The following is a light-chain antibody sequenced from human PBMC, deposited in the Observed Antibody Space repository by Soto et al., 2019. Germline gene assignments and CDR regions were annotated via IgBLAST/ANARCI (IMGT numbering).Light chain of an antibody. CDR3: QQYNNWPLT. J-gene: IGKJ4*01. CDR1: QTLSSN. V-gene: IGKV3-15*01. Sequence: EIVMTQSPGTLSVSPGERATLSCRASQTLSSNLAWYQQKPGQAPRLLIYGASTRATGIPARFSGSGSGTEFTLTISSLQSEEFAIYYCQQYNNWPLTFGGGTKVEIK. CDR2: GAS.